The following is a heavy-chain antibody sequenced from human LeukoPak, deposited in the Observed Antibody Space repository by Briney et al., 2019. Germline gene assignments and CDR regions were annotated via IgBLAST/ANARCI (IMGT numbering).Heavy chain of an antibody. J-gene: IGHJ5*01. Sequence: PSETLSLTCAVYGGSFSSYYWGWIRQPPGKGLEWIGSIYYSGSTYYNPSLKSRVTISVDTSKNQFSLKLSSVTAADTAVYYCARLPDPLYSSSWFDYWGQGTLVTVSS. CDR1: GGSFSSYY. D-gene: IGHD6-13*01. CDR2: IYYSGST. V-gene: IGHV4-39*01. CDR3: ARLPDPLYSSSWFDY.